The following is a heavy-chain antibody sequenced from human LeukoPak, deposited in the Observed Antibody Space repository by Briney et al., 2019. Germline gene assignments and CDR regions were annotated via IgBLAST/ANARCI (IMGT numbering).Heavy chain of an antibody. CDR3: AKDRIVVVPAPPAFDI. J-gene: IGHJ3*02. D-gene: IGHD2-2*01. CDR1: GFTFSSYA. V-gene: IGHV3-30-3*01. CDR2: ISYDGSNK. Sequence: GGSLRLSCAASGFTFSSYAMHWVRQAPGKGLEWVAVISYDGSNKYYADSVKGRFTISRDNSKNTLYLQMNSLRAEDTAVYYCAKDRIVVVPAPPAFDIWGQGTMVTVSS.